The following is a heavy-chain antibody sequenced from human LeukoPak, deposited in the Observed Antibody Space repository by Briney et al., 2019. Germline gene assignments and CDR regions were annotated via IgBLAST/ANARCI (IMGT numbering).Heavy chain of an antibody. Sequence: PGGSLRLSWAASGXTFSSYSVNWVRQAPGKGLEWVSSISSSSSYIYYADSVKGRFTISRDNAKNSLYLQMNSLRAEDTAVYYCARESVAGTWGQGTLVTVSS. D-gene: IGHD6-19*01. CDR1: GXTFSSYS. CDR2: ISSSSSYI. V-gene: IGHV3-21*01. CDR3: ARESVAGT. J-gene: IGHJ4*02.